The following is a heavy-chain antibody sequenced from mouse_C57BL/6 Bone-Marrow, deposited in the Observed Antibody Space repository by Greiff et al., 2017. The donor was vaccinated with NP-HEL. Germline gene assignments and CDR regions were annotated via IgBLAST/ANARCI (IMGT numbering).Heavy chain of an antibody. CDR2: IHPNSGST. CDR3: AGYYGRKVAY. J-gene: IGHJ3*01. V-gene: IGHV1-64*01. D-gene: IGHD1-1*01. CDR1: GYTFTSYW. Sequence: VQLQQSGAELVKPGASVKLSCKASGYTFTSYWMHWVKQRPGQGLEWIGMIHPNSGSTNYNEKFKSKATLTVDKSSSTAYMQLSSLTSEDSAVYYCAGYYGRKVAYWGQGTLVTVSA.